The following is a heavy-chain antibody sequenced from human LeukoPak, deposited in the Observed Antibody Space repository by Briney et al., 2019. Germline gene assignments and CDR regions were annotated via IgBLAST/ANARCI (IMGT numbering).Heavy chain of an antibody. V-gene: IGHV4-59*01. CDR3: ARSGAQRGYSYGPSKWFDL. CDR2: IYYSGST. Sequence: PSETLSLTCTVSGGSISSYYWSWIWQPPGKGLEWIGYIYYSGSTNYNPSLKSRVTMSVDTSKNQFSLKLSSVTAADTAVYYCARSGAQRGYSYGPSKWFDLWGQGTLVTVSS. CDR1: GGSISSYY. D-gene: IGHD5-18*01. J-gene: IGHJ5*02.